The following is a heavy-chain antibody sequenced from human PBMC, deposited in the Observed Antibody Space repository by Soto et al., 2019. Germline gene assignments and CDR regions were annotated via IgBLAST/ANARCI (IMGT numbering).Heavy chain of an antibody. J-gene: IGHJ6*02. Sequence: GASVKVSCKASGGTFSSYAISWVRQAPGQGLEWMGGIIPIFGTANYAQKFQGRVTITADESTSTAYMELSSLRSEDTAVYYCARAAVLRSYYYYYGMDVWGQGTTVTV. CDR3: ARAAVLRSYYYYYGMDV. V-gene: IGHV1-69*13. D-gene: IGHD3-3*01. CDR2: IIPIFGTA. CDR1: GGTFSSYA.